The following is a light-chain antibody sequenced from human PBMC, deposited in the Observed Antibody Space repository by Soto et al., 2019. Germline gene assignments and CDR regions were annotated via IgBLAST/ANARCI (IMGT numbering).Light chain of an antibody. V-gene: IGKV1-13*02. CDR2: FAS. Sequence: AIQLTQSPSSLSASVGDRVNITCRASQGISTALAWHQQKPGKAPRLLIFFASSLESGVPSRFNGRGSGTDFTLTLSSLQPEDFATYYCQQFNSYPLTFGGGTKVEMK. J-gene: IGKJ4*01. CDR3: QQFNSYPLT. CDR1: QGISTA.